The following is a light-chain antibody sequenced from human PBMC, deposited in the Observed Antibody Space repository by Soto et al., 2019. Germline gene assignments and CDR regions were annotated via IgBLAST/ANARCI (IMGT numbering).Light chain of an antibody. V-gene: IGLV2-8*01. CDR1: SSDVGGYNY. CDR2: EVS. Sequence: QSALTQPPSASGSPGQSVTISCTGTSSDVGGYNYVSWYQQHPGKAPKLMIYEVSKRPSGVPERFSGSKSGNTASLTVSGLQAEDEADYYCSSYAGSHGLGVVFGGGTKLTVL. J-gene: IGLJ2*01. CDR3: SSYAGSHGLGVV.